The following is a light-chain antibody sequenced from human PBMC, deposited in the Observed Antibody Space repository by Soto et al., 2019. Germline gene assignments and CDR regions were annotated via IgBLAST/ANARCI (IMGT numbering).Light chain of an antibody. CDR2: DAS. J-gene: IGKJ1*01. Sequence: DIPMTQSPSTLSASVGDRVTITCRASQSLSSYLAWYQQKPGKAPNLLIYDASNLESGVPSRFSGSGSGTEFTLTISSLQPDDFATYYCQQYNSYPWTFGLGTRVEIK. V-gene: IGKV1-5*01. CDR1: QSLSSY. CDR3: QQYNSYPWT.